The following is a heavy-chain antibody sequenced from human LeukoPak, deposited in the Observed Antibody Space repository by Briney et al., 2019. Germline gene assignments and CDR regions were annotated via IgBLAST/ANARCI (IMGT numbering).Heavy chain of an antibody. Sequence: GGSLRLSCAASGFTFSYYAMSWVRQAPGKGLEWVSGISTSGGSTYYADSVKGRFTISRDISKNTLYLQMNSLRAEDTAVHYCAKVVGGKGRVFDSWGQGTLVTVSS. D-gene: IGHD1-26*01. CDR1: GFTFSYYA. V-gene: IGHV3-23*01. J-gene: IGHJ4*02. CDR3: AKVVGGKGRVFDS. CDR2: ISTSGGST.